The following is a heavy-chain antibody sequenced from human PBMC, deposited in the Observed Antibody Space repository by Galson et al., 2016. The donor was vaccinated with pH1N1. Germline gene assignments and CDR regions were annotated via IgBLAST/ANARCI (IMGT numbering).Heavy chain of an antibody. CDR1: GFTFSNYW. CDR3: ARAIGSRSAY. CDR2: IKEDGSET. J-gene: IGHJ4*02. Sequence: LILSCAASGFTFSNYWMHWVRQVPGKGLEWVANIKEDGSETYYVDSVRGRFTISRDNAKNSLYLQMNSLRDEDTALYYCARAIGSRSAYWGQGTLVTVSS. V-gene: IGHV3-7*01. D-gene: IGHD3-16*02.